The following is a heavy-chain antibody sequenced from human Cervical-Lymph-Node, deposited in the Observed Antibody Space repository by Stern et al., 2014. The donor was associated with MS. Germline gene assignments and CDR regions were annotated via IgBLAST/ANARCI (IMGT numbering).Heavy chain of an antibody. CDR1: GGTFSSYA. D-gene: IGHD1-26*01. V-gene: IGHV1-69*01. J-gene: IGHJ6*02. CDR3: ARGELKEGLVRGMDV. Sequence: QVKLVQSGAEVKKPGSSGKVSCKASGGTFSSYAISWVRQAPGQGLEWMGGIIPIFGTENSAQKFQGRVTITADESTSTAYMELSSLRSEDTAVYYCARGELKEGLVRGMDVWGQGTTVTVSS. CDR2: IIPIFGTE.